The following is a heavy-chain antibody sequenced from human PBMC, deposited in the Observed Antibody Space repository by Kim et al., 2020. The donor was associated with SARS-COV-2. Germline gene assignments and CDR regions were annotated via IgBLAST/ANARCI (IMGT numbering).Heavy chain of an antibody. CDR3: ARDGLGIAVAADH. D-gene: IGHD6-19*01. CDR2: IWYDGSNK. CDR1: GFTFSSDG. V-gene: IGHV3-33*01. Sequence: GGSLRLSCAASGFTFSSDGMHWVRQAPGKGLEWVAVIWYDGSNKYYADSVKGRFTISRDNSKNTLYLQMNSLRAEDTAVYYCARDGLGIAVAADHWGQGTLVTVSS. J-gene: IGHJ1*01.